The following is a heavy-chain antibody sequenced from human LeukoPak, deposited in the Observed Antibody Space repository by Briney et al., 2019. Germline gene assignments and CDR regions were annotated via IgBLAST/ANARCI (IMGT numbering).Heavy chain of an antibody. CDR1: GFTFSSYW. Sequence: PGGSLRLSCAASGFTFSSYWMSWVRQAPGKGLEWVSAISGSGGSTYYADSVKGRFTISRDNSKNTLYLQMNSLRAEDTAVYYCAKSPRRISSTSCSYFDYWGQGTLVTVSS. V-gene: IGHV3-23*01. CDR3: AKSPRRISSTSCSYFDY. CDR2: ISGSGGST. J-gene: IGHJ4*02. D-gene: IGHD2-2*01.